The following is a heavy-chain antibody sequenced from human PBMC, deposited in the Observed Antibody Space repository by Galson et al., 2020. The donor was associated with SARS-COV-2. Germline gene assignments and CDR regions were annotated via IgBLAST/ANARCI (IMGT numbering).Heavy chain of an antibody. CDR3: ATDPAVPYCSGGSCYFWSGWFDP. D-gene: IGHD2-15*01. CDR2: FDPEDGET. J-gene: IGHJ5*02. V-gene: IGHV1-24*01. CDR1: GYTLTELS. Sequence: GESLKISCKVSGYTLTELSMHWVRQAPGKGLEWMGGFDPEDGETIYAQKFQGRVTMTEDTSTDTAYMELSSLRSEDTAVYYCATDPAVPYCSGGSCYFWSGWFDPWGQGTLVTVSS.